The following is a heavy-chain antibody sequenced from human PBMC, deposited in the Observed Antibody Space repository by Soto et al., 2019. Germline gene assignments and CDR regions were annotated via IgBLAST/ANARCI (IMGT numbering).Heavy chain of an antibody. V-gene: IGHV3-15*01. J-gene: IGHJ6*02. CDR2: IKSKTDGGTT. CDR3: TTVRFLEWPQDV. CDR1: GFTFSNAW. D-gene: IGHD3-3*01. Sequence: PGGSLRLSCAAPGFTFSNAWMSWVRQAPGKGLEWVGRIKSKTDGGTTDYAAPVKGRFTISRDDSKNTLYLQMNSLKTEDTAVYYCTTVRFLEWPQDVWGQGTTVTVSS.